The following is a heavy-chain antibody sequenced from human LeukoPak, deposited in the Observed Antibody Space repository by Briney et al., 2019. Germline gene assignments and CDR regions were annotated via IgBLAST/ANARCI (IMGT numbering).Heavy chain of an antibody. CDR1: GFTFSYYG. Sequence: GGSLRLSCAASGFTFSYYGMQWVRQAPGKGLEWVALIWHDGGKRYYADSVKGRFTISRDNSKNTLYLQMTTLRAEDTAVYYCARDADTSEFFSWLDLWGQGTLVTVSS. D-gene: IGHD3-22*01. V-gene: IGHV3-33*01. J-gene: IGHJ5*02. CDR2: IWHDGGKR. CDR3: ARDADTSEFFSWLDL.